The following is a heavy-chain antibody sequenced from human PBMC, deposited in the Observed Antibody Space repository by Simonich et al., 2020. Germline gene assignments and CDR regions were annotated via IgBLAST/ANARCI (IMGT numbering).Heavy chain of an antibody. CDR1: GFTFSSYG. CDR2: IGYDGSNK. CDR3: ARDRYCSGGSCYYFDY. D-gene: IGHD2-15*01. J-gene: IGHJ4*02. Sequence: QVELVESGGGVVQPGRSLRLSCAASGFTFSSYGKHWVRQAPGKGQEWVAVIGYDGSNKYYADSVKGRFTISRDNSKTTLYLQMNSLRAEDTAVHYCARDRYCSGGSCYYFDYWGQGTLVTVSS. V-gene: IGHV3-33*01.